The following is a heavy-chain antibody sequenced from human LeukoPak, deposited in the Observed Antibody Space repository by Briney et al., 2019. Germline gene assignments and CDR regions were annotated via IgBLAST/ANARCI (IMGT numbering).Heavy chain of an antibody. V-gene: IGHV1-2*02. CDR2: INPNSGGT. Sequence: ASVKVSCKASGGTFSSYAISWVRQAPGQGLEWMGWINPNSGGTNYAQKFQGRVTMTRDTSISTAYMELSRLRSDDTAVYYCATLPGYCSGGSCYPYYYYGMDVWGQGTTVTVSS. J-gene: IGHJ6*02. CDR1: GGTFSSYA. D-gene: IGHD2-15*01. CDR3: ATLPGYCSGGSCYPYYYYGMDV.